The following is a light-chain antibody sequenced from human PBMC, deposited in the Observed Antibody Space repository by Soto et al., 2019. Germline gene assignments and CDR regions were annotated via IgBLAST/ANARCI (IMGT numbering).Light chain of an antibody. CDR2: GAS. J-gene: IGKJ3*01. Sequence: EIVLTQSPGTLSLSPGERATLSCRASQSVSSSYLAWYQQKPGQAPRLLIYGASSRATGIPDRFSGSGSGTDFSLTISRLEPEDFAVYYWQHDGSSPRFTFGPGTKVDIK. CDR1: QSVSSSY. CDR3: QHDGSSPRFT. V-gene: IGKV3-20*01.